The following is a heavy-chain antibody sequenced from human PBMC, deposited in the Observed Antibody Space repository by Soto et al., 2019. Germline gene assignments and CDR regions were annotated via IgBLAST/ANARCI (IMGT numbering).Heavy chain of an antibody. CDR2: IRSKAYGGTT. CDR1: GFTFGDYA. D-gene: IGHD3-22*01. V-gene: IGHV3-49*03. J-gene: IGHJ4*02. CDR3: TRVSEAGMVNYYDSRESRCFDY. Sequence: GGSLRLSCTASGFTFGDYAMSWFRQAPGKGLEWVGFIRSKAYGGTTEYAASVKGRFTISRDDSKSIAYLQLNSLKAEDTAVYYCTRVSEAGMVNYYDSRESRCFDYWGQGTLVTVSS.